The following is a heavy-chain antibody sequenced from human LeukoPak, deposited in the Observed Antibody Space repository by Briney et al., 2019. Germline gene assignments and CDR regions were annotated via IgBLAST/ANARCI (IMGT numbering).Heavy chain of an antibody. J-gene: IGHJ4*02. D-gene: IGHD3-22*01. CDR3: TTVWRLGSGYKYLDY. CDR1: GFTFSNAW. V-gene: IGHV3-15*01. Sequence: GGSLRLSCAASGFTFSNAWMSWVRQAPGKGLEWVGRIKSKTDGGTTDYAAPVKGRFTISRDDSKNTLYLQMNSLKTEDTAVYYCTTVWRLGSGYKYLDYWGQGTLVTVSS. CDR2: IKSKTDGGTT.